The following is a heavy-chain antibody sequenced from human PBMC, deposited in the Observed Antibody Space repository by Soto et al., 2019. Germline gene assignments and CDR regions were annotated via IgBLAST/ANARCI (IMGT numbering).Heavy chain of an antibody. CDR3: ARVKAAAGIHLGIHYYGMDV. CDR2: IIPIRGST. Sequence: ASVKVSCKASGGTFSSYTISWVRQAPGQGLEWMGRIIPIRGSTNYAQKFQGRVTMTGDTSTSTAYMELSRLRSDDTAVYYCARVKAAAGIHLGIHYYGMDVWGQGTTVTVSS. D-gene: IGHD6-13*01. V-gene: IGHV1-69*08. CDR1: GGTFSSYT. J-gene: IGHJ6*02.